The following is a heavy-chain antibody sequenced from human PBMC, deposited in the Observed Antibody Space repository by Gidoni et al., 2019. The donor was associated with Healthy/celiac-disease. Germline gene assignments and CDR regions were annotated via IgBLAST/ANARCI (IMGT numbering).Heavy chain of an antibody. Sequence: QVQLQESGPGLVKSSETLSLACTVSGCSLSSYYWSWIRQPPGKGLEWIGYIYYSGSTNYNPSLKSRVTISVDTSKNQFSLKLSSVTAADTALYYCARGPGKYFDYWGQGTLVTVSS. CDR2: IYYSGST. CDR1: GCSLSSYY. CDR3: ARGPGKYFDY. V-gene: IGHV4-59*01. J-gene: IGHJ4*02.